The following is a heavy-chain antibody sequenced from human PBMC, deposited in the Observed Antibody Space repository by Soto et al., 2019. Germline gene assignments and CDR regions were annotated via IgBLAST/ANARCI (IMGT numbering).Heavy chain of an antibody. J-gene: IGHJ4*02. CDR2: IYYSGST. CDR3: ARHQLASLIVVVTAVLDY. V-gene: IGHV4-39*01. D-gene: IGHD2-2*01. Sequence: SETMSLTCTVSGGSSSSSSYYWGWIRQPPGKGLEWIGSIYYSGSTYYNPSLKSRVTISVDTSKNQFSLKLSSVTAADTAVYYCARHQLASLIVVVTAVLDYWGQGTLVTVSS. CDR1: GGSSSSSSYY.